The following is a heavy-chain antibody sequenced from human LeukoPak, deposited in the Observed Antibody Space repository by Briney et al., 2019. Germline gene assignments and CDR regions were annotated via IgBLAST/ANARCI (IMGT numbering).Heavy chain of an antibody. Sequence: PSETLSLTCTVSGGSISSYYWSWIRQPPGKGLEWIGYIHYSGSTNYNPSLKSRVTISVDTSKNQFSLKLSSVPAADTAVYYCARGGSGYRFDSWGQGTLVTVSS. CDR3: ARGGSGYRFDS. V-gene: IGHV4-59*01. CDR2: IHYSGST. CDR1: GGSISSYY. D-gene: IGHD3-22*01. J-gene: IGHJ4*02.